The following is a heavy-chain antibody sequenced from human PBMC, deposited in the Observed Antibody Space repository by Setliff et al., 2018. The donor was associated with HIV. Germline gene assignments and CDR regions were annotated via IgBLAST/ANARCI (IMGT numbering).Heavy chain of an antibody. CDR3: ARMGGDLTHFAY. V-gene: IGHV2-70*19. Sequence: SGPTLVNPTQTVTLTCSFSGFSISTNGVSVSWVRRPPGRALDWLARIDWDGETHYTTSLKTRLTISKDTPNNRVVLTMTNMDPVDTATYFCARMGGDLTHFAYWGPGTLVTVSS. CDR1: GFSISTNGVS. J-gene: IGHJ4*02. CDR2: IDWDGET. D-gene: IGHD3-16*01.